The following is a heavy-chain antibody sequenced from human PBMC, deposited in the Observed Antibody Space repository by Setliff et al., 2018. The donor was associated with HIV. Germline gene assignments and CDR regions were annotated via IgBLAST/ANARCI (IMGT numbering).Heavy chain of an antibody. CDR1: GGSISSYY. V-gene: IGHV4-4*07. J-gene: IGHJ4*01. CDR3: ASETVSGTIDY. CDR2: LFTSGST. D-gene: IGHD6-19*01. Sequence: SETLSLTCTVSGGSISSYYWSWIRQPAGKGLEWIGRLFTSGSTSYNPSLKSRVTMSVDTSKNQFSLKLRSVTAADTAVYYCASETVSGTIDYWGQGTLVTSPQ.